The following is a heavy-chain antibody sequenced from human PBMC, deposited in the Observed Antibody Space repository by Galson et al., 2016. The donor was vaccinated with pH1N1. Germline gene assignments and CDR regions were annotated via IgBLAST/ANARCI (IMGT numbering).Heavy chain of an antibody. Sequence: SLRLSCAASGFIFTNYGFSWVRQAPGMGLEWISVIGSIARETSYAGSVKGRFTISRDNSKNTVYLEMNSLRAADTAVYHCARSRNLDVWGQGTAVTVSS. V-gene: IGHV3-23*01. CDR3: ARSRNLDV. D-gene: IGHD1-14*01. J-gene: IGHJ6*02. CDR1: GFIFTNYG. CDR2: IGSIARET.